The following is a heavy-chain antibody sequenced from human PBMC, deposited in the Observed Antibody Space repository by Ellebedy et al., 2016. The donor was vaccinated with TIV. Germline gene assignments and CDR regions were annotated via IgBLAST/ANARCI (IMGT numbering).Heavy chain of an antibody. CDR1: GDSVSSNSAA. D-gene: IGHD5-12*01. CDR3: ARSTSANHYNY. J-gene: IGHJ4*02. CDR2: TYYRSKWHN. Sequence: SQTLSLTCAISGDSVSSNSAAWSWIRQSPSRGLEWLGRTYYRSKWHNEYAVSVKSRITINPDTSKNQFSLQLNSVTPEDTAMYYCARSTSANHYNYWGQGTLVTVSA. V-gene: IGHV6-1*01.